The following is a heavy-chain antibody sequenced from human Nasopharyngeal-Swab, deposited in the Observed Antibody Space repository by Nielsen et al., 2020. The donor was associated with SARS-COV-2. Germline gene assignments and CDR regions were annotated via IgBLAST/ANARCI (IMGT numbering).Heavy chain of an antibody. D-gene: IGHD3-22*01. V-gene: IGHV4-31*02. Sequence: WIRQPPGKGLEWIGYIYYSGSTYYNPSLKSRVTISVDTSKNQFSLKLSSVTAADTAVYYCARATMIVVVIGAFDIWGQGTMATVSS. J-gene: IGHJ3*02. CDR2: IYYSGST. CDR3: ARATMIVVVIGAFDI.